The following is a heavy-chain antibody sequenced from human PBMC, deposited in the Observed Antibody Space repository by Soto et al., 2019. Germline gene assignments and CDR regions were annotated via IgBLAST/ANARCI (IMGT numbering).Heavy chain of an antibody. CDR2: IHYKGRT. V-gene: IGHV4-59*02. CDR3: GRGDFASRGYSNALAY. CDR1: GVSVSDYD. Sequence: SETMCLTCSVSGVSVSDYDGTWIRLTPKKELRWIGLIHYKGRTDSSPSLKRRVTISLDMSKKHVSLILKSYKIADSAIAYVGRGDFASRGYSNALAYWGKGIKVTVFS. D-gene: IGHD3-22*01. J-gene: IGHJ4*02.